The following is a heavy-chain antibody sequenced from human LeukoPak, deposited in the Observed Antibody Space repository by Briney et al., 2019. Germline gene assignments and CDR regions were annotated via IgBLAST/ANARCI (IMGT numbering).Heavy chain of an antibody. V-gene: IGHV4-31*03. J-gene: IGHJ4*02. Sequence: PSETLSLTCTVPGGSISSGGYYWSWIRQHPGKGLEWIGHIYYSGSIYYNPSLKSRVTISKGTSKNQFSLKVSSVTAADTAVYYCARDSYFGESSFDYWGQGTLVTVSS. CDR3: ARDSYFGESSFDY. D-gene: IGHD3-10*01. CDR2: IYYSGSI. CDR1: GGSISSGGYY.